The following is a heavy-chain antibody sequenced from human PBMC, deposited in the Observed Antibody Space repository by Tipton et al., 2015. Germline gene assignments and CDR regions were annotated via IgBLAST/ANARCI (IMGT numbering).Heavy chain of an antibody. CDR1: GFTFSSYG. D-gene: IGHD2-15*01. V-gene: IGHV3-33*01. Sequence: SLRLSCAASGFTFSSYGMHWVRQAPGKGLEWVAVIWYDGSNKYYADSVKGRFTISRDNSKNTLYLQMNSLRAEDTAVYYCARDPAGVRGNCDLWGQGTLVSVSS. CDR3: ARDPAGVRGNCDL. J-gene: IGHJ4*02. CDR2: IWYDGSNK.